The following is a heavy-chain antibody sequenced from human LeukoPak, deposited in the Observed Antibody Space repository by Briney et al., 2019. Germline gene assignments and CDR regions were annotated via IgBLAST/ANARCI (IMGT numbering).Heavy chain of an antibody. CDR1: GFTFSSYG. D-gene: IGHD2-15*01. CDR3: ARGVSRYCSGGSXYYFDY. Sequence: GGSLRLSCAVSGFTFSSYGMHWVRQAPGKGLEWVAVIWYDGSNKYYADSVKGRFTISRDNSKNTLYLQTNSLRVEDTAVYYCARGVSRYCSGGSXYYFDYWGQGTLVTVSS. J-gene: IGHJ4*02. V-gene: IGHV3-33*01. CDR2: IWYDGSNK.